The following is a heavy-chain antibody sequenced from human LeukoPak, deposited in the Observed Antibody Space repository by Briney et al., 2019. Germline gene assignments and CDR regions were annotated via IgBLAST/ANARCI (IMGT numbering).Heavy chain of an antibody. Sequence: PGGSLRLSCAASGFTFSSYAMHWVRQAPGKGLEWVAVISYDGSNKYYADSVKGRFTISRDNSKNTLYLQMNSLRAEDTAVYNCARGAYGDYSEYFQHWGQGTLVTVSS. V-gene: IGHV3-30-3*01. CDR2: ISYDGSNK. J-gene: IGHJ1*01. CDR3: ARGAYGDYSEYFQH. CDR1: GFTFSSYA. D-gene: IGHD4-17*01.